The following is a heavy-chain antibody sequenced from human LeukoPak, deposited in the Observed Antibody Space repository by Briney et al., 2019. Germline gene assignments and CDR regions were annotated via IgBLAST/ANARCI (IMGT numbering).Heavy chain of an antibody. CDR3: ARDDEHYYDSSGDSFDC. CDR2: IIPILGIA. V-gene: IGHV1-69*04. CDR1: GGTFSSYT. D-gene: IGHD3-22*01. Sequence: WASVKVSCKASGGTFSSYTISWVRQAPGQGLEWMGRIIPILGIANYAQKFQGRVTITADKSTSTAYMELSSLRSEDTAVYYCARDDEHYYDSSGDSFDCWGQGTLVTVSS. J-gene: IGHJ4*02.